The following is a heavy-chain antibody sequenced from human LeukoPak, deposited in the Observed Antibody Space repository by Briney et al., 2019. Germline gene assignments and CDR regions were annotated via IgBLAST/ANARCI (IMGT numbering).Heavy chain of an antibody. D-gene: IGHD6-13*01. CDR3: AKDRGPIAAAPLI. Sequence: GGSLRLSCAASGFTFSSYAMSWVRQAPGKGLERVSAISGRGGSTYYADSGKGRFTISRDNSKNTLYLQMNSLRAEDTAVYYCAKDRGPIAAAPLIWGQGTMVTVSS. J-gene: IGHJ3*02. CDR1: GFTFSSYA. CDR2: ISGRGGST. V-gene: IGHV3-23*01.